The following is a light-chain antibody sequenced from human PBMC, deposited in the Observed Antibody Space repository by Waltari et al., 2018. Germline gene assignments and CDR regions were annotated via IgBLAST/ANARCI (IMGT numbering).Light chain of an antibody. Sequence: WSQQSPGTAPKHMIYEVSNRPSGVPDRFSGSKSGNTASLTISGLQAEDEADYYCSSYTSSNTWVFGGGTKLTVL. CDR2: EVS. V-gene: IGLV2-18*02. J-gene: IGLJ3*02. CDR3: SSYTSSNTWV.